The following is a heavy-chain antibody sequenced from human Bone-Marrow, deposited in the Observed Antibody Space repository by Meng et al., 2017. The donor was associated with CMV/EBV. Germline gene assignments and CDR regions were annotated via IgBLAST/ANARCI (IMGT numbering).Heavy chain of an antibody. J-gene: IGHJ4*02. D-gene: IGHD3-22*01. CDR3: ASSGDSESGGYYLAVD. CDR1: GGTFSTYA. Sequence: SVKVSCKASGGTFSTYAITWVRQAPGEGLEWMGGIIPILGKTNYAQRFQGRVTITADKSTTTAYMELSSLRSEDTAVYYCASSGDSESGGYYLAVDWGQGTLVTVSS. CDR2: IIPILGKT. V-gene: IGHV1-69*10.